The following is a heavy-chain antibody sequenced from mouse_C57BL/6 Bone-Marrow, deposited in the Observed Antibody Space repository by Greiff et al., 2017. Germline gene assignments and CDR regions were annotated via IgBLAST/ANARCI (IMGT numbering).Heavy chain of an antibody. Sequence: VQLQQPGAELVKPGASVKMSCKASGYTFTSYWLTWVKQRPGQGLEWLGDIYPGSGSTNYNEKFKSKATLTVDTSSSTAYMQLISLTSEDSAVYYCARYYYGSSYDAMDYWGQGTSVTVSS. CDR1: GYTFTSYW. J-gene: IGHJ4*01. CDR2: IYPGSGST. CDR3: ARYYYGSSYDAMDY. V-gene: IGHV1-55*01. D-gene: IGHD1-1*01.